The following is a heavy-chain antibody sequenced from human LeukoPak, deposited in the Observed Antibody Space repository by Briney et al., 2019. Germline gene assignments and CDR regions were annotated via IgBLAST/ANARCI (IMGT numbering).Heavy chain of an antibody. D-gene: IGHD5-24*01. CDR1: GGSITTYY. CDR2: IYYSGST. V-gene: IGHV4-59*01. J-gene: IGHJ4*02. CDR3: ARDRPNRDGFDY. Sequence: PSETLSLTCTVSGGSITTYYWNWIRQPPGKGLEWIGYIYYSGSTNYNPSLKSRVTISVDTSKSHLSLKLSSVTAADTAVYYCARDRPNRDGFDYWGQGTLVTVSS.